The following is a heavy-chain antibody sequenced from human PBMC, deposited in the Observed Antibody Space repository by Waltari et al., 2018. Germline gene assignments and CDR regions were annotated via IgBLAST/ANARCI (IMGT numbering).Heavy chain of an antibody. CDR3: ASDFEAAAGSFDY. Sequence: QVQLQQWGAGLLKPSETLSLTCAVYVGSFSGYYWSWIRQPPGKGLEWIGEINHSGSTNYNPSLKSRVTISVDTAKNKFSLKLSSVTAADTAVYYCASDFEAAAGSFDYWGQGTLVTVSS. J-gene: IGHJ4*02. CDR1: VGSFSGYY. CDR2: INHSGST. D-gene: IGHD6-13*01. V-gene: IGHV4-34*01.